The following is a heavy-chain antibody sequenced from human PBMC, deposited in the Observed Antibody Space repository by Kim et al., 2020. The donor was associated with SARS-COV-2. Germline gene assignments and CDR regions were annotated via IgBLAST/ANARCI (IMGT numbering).Heavy chain of an antibody. Sequence: SETLSFTCTVSGGSISSYYWSWIRQPPGKGLEWIGYIYYSGSTNYNPSLKSRVTISVDTSKNQFSLKLSSVTAADTAVYYCARLDYYDSSGYYPNWDYYYYGMDVWGQGTTVTVSS. CDR3: ARLDYYDSSGYYPNWDYYYYGMDV. CDR1: GGSISSYY. CDR2: IYYSGST. D-gene: IGHD3-22*01. V-gene: IGHV4-59*08. J-gene: IGHJ6*02.